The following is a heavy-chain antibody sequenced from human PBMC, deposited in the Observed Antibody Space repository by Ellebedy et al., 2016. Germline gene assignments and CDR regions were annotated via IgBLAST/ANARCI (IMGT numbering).Heavy chain of an antibody. J-gene: IGHJ6*03. D-gene: IGHD4-17*01. CDR1: GYTLTELS. CDR2: FDPEDGET. Sequence: ASVKVSXKVSGYTLTELSMHWVRQAPGKGLEWMGGFDPEDGETIYAQKFQGRVTMTEDTSTDTAYMELSSLRSEDTAVYYCATAGTLRGYYYYYYMDVWGKGTTVTVSS. CDR3: ATAGTLRGYYYYYYMDV. V-gene: IGHV1-24*01.